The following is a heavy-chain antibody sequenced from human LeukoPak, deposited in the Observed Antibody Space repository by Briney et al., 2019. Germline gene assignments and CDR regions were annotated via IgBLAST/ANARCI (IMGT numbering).Heavy chain of an antibody. Sequence: PGGCPRRFCSASWVTVSTNSMNWVRQPPGEGLEWGSVIYSGGSTYYADAVKGRFTISIENSKNTLYLQMNSLRSEDTAVYYCARDAVNTFRFRDYYYYGMDVWGQGTTVTVSS. J-gene: IGHJ6*02. CDR2: IYSGGST. V-gene: IGHV3-53*01. CDR1: WVTVSTNS. D-gene: IGHD3-16*01. CDR3: ARDAVNTFRFRDYYYYGMDV.